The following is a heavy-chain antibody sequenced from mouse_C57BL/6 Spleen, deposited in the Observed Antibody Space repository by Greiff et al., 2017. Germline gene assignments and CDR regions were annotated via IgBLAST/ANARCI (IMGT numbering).Heavy chain of an antibody. CDR1: GYTFTSYW. J-gene: IGHJ4*01. Sequence: QVQLQQPGAELVKPGASVKLSCKASGYTFTSYWMQWVKQRPGQGLEWIGAIDPSDSDTNYNQKFKGKATLTVDTSSSTAYMQLSSLTSEDSAVYYCARGELRYWGQGTSVTVSS. CDR2: IDPSDSDT. CDR3: ARGELRY. V-gene: IGHV1-50*01. D-gene: IGHD1-1*01.